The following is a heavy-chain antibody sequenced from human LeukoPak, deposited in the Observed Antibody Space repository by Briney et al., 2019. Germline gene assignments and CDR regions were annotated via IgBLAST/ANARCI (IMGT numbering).Heavy chain of an antibody. CDR1: GFTFSSYA. CDR2: ISGSGGST. D-gene: IGHD2-2*01. Sequence: GGSLRLSCAASGFTFSSYAMSWVRQAPGKGLEWVSAISGSGGSTYYADSVKGRFTISRHNSKNTLYLQMNSLRAEDTAVYYCARDQRYCSSTSCYHGMDVWGQGTTVTVSS. CDR3: ARDQRYCSSTSCYHGMDV. J-gene: IGHJ6*02. V-gene: IGHV3-23*01.